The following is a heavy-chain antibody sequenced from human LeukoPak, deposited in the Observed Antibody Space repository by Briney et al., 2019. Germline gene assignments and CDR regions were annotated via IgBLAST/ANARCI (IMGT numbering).Heavy chain of an antibody. CDR3: ARVPTDSSGWYHLDY. D-gene: IGHD6-19*01. Sequence: ASVKVSCKASGYTFTSYYMHWVRQAPGQGLEWMGMINPSGGNTNHAQKFQGRVTMTRDTSTSTVYTEVTSLRSEDTAVYYCARVPTDSSGWYHLDYWGQGTLVTVSS. J-gene: IGHJ4*02. V-gene: IGHV1-46*01. CDR1: GYTFTSYY. CDR2: INPSGGNT.